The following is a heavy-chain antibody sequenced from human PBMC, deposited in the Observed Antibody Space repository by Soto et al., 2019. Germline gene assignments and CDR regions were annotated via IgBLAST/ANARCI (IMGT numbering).Heavy chain of an antibody. CDR2: IYPGDSDT. Sequence: GESLKISCKGSGYSFTSYWIGWVRQMPGKGLEWMGIIYPGDSDTRYSPSFQGQVTTSADKSISTAYLQWSSLKASDTAMYYCAIAYDILTGYASGGMDVWSQGTTVTVSS. CDR1: GYSFTSYW. CDR3: AIAYDILTGYASGGMDV. J-gene: IGHJ6*02. D-gene: IGHD3-9*01. V-gene: IGHV5-51*01.